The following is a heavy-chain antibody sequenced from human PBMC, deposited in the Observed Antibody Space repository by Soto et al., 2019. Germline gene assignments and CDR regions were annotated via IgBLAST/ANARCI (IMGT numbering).Heavy chain of an antibody. Sequence: SETLSLTCAVSGYSISSGYYWGWLRQPPGKGLEWIGSIYHGGSTYYNPSLNSRVTLSIGMTNNHVSLILNSVTAADTALYYCVSWVSAHFDYWGQGTLVTVSS. J-gene: IGHJ4*02. CDR3: VSWVSAHFDY. D-gene: IGHD2-8*01. CDR2: IYHGGST. CDR1: GYSISSGYY. V-gene: IGHV4-38-2*01.